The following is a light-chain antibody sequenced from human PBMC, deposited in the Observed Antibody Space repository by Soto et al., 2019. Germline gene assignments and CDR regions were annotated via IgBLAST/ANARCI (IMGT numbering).Light chain of an antibody. CDR2: WAS. J-gene: IGKJ4*01. CDR3: QQYYSPPLT. V-gene: IGKV4-1*01. Sequence: DIVMTQSPDSLAVSLGERATFNCNSSQTILHNSNKKNYLAWYQQKPGQSPKLLLYWASTRESGVPDRFSGSGSGTVFTLTISSLQAEDVAVYYCQQYYSPPLTFGGGTTGDIK. CDR1: QTILHNSNKKNY.